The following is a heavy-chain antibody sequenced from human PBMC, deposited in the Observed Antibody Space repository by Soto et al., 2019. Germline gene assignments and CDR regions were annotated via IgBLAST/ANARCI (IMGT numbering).Heavy chain of an antibody. V-gene: IGHV3-30-3*01. Sequence: GGSLRLSCAASGFTFSSYAMHWVRQAPGKGLEWVAVISYDGSNKYYADSVKGRFTISRDNSKNTLYLQMNSLRAEDTAVYYCARGASGSYYFPFDYWGQGTLVTVSS. D-gene: IGHD3-10*01. CDR1: GFTFSSYA. CDR3: ARGASGSYYFPFDY. J-gene: IGHJ4*02. CDR2: ISYDGSNK.